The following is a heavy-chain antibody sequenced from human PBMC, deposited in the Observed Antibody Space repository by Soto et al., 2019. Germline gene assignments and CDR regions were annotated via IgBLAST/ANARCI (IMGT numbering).Heavy chain of an antibody. J-gene: IGHJ6*02. CDR1: GYSFTSYW. Sequence: PGESLKISCKGSGYSFTSYWIGWVRQMPGKGLEWMGIIYPGDSDTRYSPSFRGQVTISADKSISTAYLQWSSLKASDTAMYYCARHSPLGVRGVIKYGMDVWGQGTTVTVSS. V-gene: IGHV5-51*01. CDR3: ARHSPLGVRGVIKYGMDV. CDR2: IYPGDSDT. D-gene: IGHD3-10*01.